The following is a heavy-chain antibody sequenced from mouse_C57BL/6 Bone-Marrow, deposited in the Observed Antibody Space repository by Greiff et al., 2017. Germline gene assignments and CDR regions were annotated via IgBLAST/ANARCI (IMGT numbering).Heavy chain of an antibody. J-gene: IGHJ3*01. D-gene: IGHD2-5*01. CDR3: ARRSYSNSGFAY. Sequence: EVQGVESGGGLVQPGGSLKLSCAASGFTFSDYGMAWVRQAPRKGPEWVAIISNLAYSIYYADTVTGRFTISRENAKNTLYLEMSSLRSEDTAMYYCARRSYSNSGFAYWGQGNLVTVSA. CDR2: ISNLAYSI. CDR1: GFTFSDYG. V-gene: IGHV5-15*04.